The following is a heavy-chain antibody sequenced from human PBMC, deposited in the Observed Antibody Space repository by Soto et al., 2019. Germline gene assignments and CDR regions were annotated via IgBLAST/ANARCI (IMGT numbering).Heavy chain of an antibody. V-gene: IGHV3-48*03. J-gene: IGHJ4*02. Sequence: EVQLVESGGALVQPGGSLRLSCVGSGFAFRNYEFNWVRQAPGKGLEWLAAISRSGDSIHYADSVKGRFTISRDNTKNSLSLQMKSLRADDTAVYYCARGLSYWGQGTLVTVSS. CDR2: ISRSGDSI. CDR1: GFAFRNYE. CDR3: ARGLSY.